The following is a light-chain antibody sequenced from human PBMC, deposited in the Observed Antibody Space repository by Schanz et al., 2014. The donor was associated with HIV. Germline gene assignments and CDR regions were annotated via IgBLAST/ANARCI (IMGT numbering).Light chain of an antibody. Sequence: QSALTQPASVSGSPGQSITISCTEASSGVGSYNLVSWYQQQPGKAPKLIVYQGDKRPSGVSTRFSGSRSGSTASLTVSGLQAEDEADYYCCSYAGSSTSVFGGGTKLTVL. V-gene: IGLV2-23*01. J-gene: IGLJ3*02. CDR1: SSGVGSYNL. CDR2: QGD. CDR3: CSYAGSSTSV.